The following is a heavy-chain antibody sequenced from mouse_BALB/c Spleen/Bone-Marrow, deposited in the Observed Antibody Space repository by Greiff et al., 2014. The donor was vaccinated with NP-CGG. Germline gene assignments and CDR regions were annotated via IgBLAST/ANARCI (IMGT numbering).Heavy chain of an antibody. Sequence: EVNLVESGGGLVKPGGSLKLSCAASGFTFSSYAMSWVRQTPVKRLEWVASISRGGTTYYPDSVKGRFTISRDNARNILYLQMSGLRSEDTAMYYCARNYYGTFAYWGQGTLVTVSA. CDR3: ARNYYGTFAY. CDR1: GFTFSSYA. D-gene: IGHD1-1*01. V-gene: IGHV5-6-5*01. CDR2: ISRGGTT. J-gene: IGHJ3*01.